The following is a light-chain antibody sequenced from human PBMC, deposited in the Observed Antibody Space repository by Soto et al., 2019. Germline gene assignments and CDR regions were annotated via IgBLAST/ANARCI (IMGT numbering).Light chain of an antibody. Sequence: QSALTQSPSASGSPGQSVTISCTGTSSDIGGYNSVSWYQQHPGKAPKVMIYDVTKRPSGVPDSFSGSKSGNTASLTVSALQAEDEADYYCTSFTDGNTLVLRTGTKVTVL. CDR2: DVT. CDR3: TSFTDGNTLV. J-gene: IGLJ1*01. CDR1: SSDIGGYNS. V-gene: IGLV2-8*01.